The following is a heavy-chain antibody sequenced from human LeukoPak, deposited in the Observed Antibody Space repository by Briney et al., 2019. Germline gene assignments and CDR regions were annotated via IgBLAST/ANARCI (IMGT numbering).Heavy chain of an antibody. Sequence: GGSLRLSCAASGFIFSNYGMSWVRQAPGKGLEWVSSISFSSTHIYYADSIQGRFTISRDNAENSLYLQMNSLRAEDTAVYYCAPTLNKADRPFDYWGQGTLVTVSS. D-gene: IGHD6-6*01. CDR3: APTLNKADRPFDY. V-gene: IGHV3-21*06. CDR2: ISFSSTHI. J-gene: IGHJ4*02. CDR1: GFIFSNYG.